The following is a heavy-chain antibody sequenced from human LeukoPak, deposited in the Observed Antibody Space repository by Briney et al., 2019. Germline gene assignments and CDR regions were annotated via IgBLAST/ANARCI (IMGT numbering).Heavy chain of an antibody. CDR3: ARVWEFVNILDYGDYVDY. V-gene: IGHV3-48*04. Sequence: SGGSLRLSCAASGFTFSSYSMNWVRQAPGKGLEWVSYISSSGSTIYYADSVKGRFTISRDNAKNSLYLQMNSLRAEDTAVYYCARVWEFVNILDYGDYVDYWGQGTLVTVSS. CDR1: GFTFSSYS. J-gene: IGHJ4*02. D-gene: IGHD4-17*01. CDR2: ISSSGSTI.